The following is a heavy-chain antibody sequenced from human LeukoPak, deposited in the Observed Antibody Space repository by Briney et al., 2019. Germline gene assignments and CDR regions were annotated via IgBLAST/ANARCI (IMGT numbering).Heavy chain of an antibody. CDR3: LPSDG. CDR2: ISGSGDIT. CDR1: GFSFSKYD. Sequence: AGGSLRLSCAASGFSFSKYDMTWVRQAPGKGLEWVASISGSGDITNYADSVKGRFTISRDNSKNTLYLQMNSLRAEDTAVYYCLPSDGGGQGTPVTVSS. D-gene: IGHD3-10*01. J-gene: IGHJ4*02. V-gene: IGHV3-23*01.